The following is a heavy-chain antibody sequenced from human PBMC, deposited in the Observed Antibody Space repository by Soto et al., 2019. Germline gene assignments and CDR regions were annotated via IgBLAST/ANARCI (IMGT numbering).Heavy chain of an antibody. Sequence: EVQLVESGGGLVTPGGSLRLSCAASGFTFNTYDMNWVRQAPGKGLEWVSSITTSSAYIYYADSLKGRITISRDNAKNSLFLQMNSLRAEDTAVYYCVRSGTARLLRHSWFETWGQGTLVTVSS. J-gene: IGHJ5*02. V-gene: IGHV3-21*01. D-gene: IGHD2-21*01. CDR1: GFTFNTYD. CDR2: ITTSSAYI. CDR3: VRSGTARLLRHSWFET.